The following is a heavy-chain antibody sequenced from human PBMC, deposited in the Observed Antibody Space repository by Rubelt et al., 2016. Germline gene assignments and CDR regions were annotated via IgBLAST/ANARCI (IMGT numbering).Heavy chain of an antibody. CDR1: GFSFSSHG. CDR3: AKDFGAGTWAFDY. D-gene: IGHD3-10*01. V-gene: IGHV3-30*02. Sequence: GGSLRLSCEASGFSFSSHGMNWVRQAPGRGLEWVAFILYDGSDKKYGDSVKGRFTISRDNSQNTLYIQMNSLRAEDTTVYYCAKDFGAGTWAFDYWGQGTLVTVSS. J-gene: IGHJ4*02. CDR2: ILYDGSDK.